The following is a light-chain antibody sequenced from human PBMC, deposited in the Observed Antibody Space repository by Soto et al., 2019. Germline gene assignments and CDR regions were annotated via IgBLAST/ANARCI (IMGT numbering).Light chain of an antibody. Sequence: EIVLTQSPATLSLSPGEIATLSCRASQSVSNYLAWYQQKPGQAPRLLIYDASNRATGIPARFSGSGSGTDFTLTISSLEPEDFAVYYCQQGSNWPPLTFGGGTKVEIK. CDR3: QQGSNWPPLT. CDR1: QSVSNY. CDR2: DAS. V-gene: IGKV3-11*01. J-gene: IGKJ4*01.